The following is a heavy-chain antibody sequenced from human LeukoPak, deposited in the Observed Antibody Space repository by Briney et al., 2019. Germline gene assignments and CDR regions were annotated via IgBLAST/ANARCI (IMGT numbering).Heavy chain of an antibody. D-gene: IGHD1-26*01. J-gene: IGHJ3*02. CDR1: GGTFSSYA. CDR2: IIPIFGTA. Sequence: ASVKVSCKASGGTFSSYAISWVRQAPGQGLEWMGGIIPIFGTANYAQKFQGRVTITADESTSTAYMELNSLRAEDTAVYYCARELREHGVFDIWGQGTMVTVSS. CDR3: ARELREHGVFDI. V-gene: IGHV1-69*13.